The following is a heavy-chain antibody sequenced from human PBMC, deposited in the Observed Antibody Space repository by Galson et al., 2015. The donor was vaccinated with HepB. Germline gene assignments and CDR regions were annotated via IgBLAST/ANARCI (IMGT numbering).Heavy chain of an antibody. CDR3: ARGDIAARLHYYYYMDV. V-gene: IGHV3-48*01. CDR1: GFTFSSYS. CDR2: ISSSSSTI. D-gene: IGHD6-6*01. J-gene: IGHJ6*03. Sequence: SLRLSCAASGFTFSSYSMNWVRQAPGKGLEWVSYISSSSSTIYYADSVKGRFTISRDNAKNSLYLQMNSLRAEDTAVYYCARGDIAARLHYYYYMDVWGKGTTVTVSS.